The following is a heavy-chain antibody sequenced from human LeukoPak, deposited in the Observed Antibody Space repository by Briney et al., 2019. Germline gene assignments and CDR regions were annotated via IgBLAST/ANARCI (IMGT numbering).Heavy chain of an antibody. J-gene: IGHJ4*02. V-gene: IGHV3-74*01. CDR2: ISSDGSST. D-gene: IGHD4-23*01. Sequence: GGSLRLSCAASGFTFSSYWMNWVRQAPGKGLVWVSRISSDGSSTTYADSVKGRFSISRDNAKNTLYLQMNSLRVEDTAVYYCARGRPHGNDYWGQGTLVTISS. CDR3: ARGRPHGNDY. CDR1: GFTFSSYW.